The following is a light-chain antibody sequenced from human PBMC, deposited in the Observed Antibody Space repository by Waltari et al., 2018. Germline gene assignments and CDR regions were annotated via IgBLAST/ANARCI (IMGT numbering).Light chain of an antibody. Sequence: EIVMTPSPLSLPVTPGEPTSTPCSSTQSLLYSSGYTYLHWYLQKPGQSPQLLIYWGSNRASGVPDRFSGSGSGTDFTLKISRVEAEDVGVYYCMQSQQAPWTFGQGTKVEIK. CDR3: MQSQQAPWT. CDR1: QSLLYSSGYTY. J-gene: IGKJ1*01. V-gene: IGKV2-28*01. CDR2: WGS.